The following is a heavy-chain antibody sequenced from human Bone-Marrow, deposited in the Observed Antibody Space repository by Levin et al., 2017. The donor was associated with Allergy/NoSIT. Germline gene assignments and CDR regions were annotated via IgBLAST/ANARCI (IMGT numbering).Heavy chain of an antibody. CDR1: GFSISSGYY. Sequence: PSEILSLTCTVSGFSISSGYYWGWIRQPPGKGLEWIGVIYHSGTTYYNPSLKSRVSISVDTSKMQFSLRLTSVTAADTAVYYCARDYGDYVPGDAFDVWGQGTMVTVSS. D-gene: IGHD4-17*01. CDR3: ARDYGDYVPGDAFDV. V-gene: IGHV4-38-2*02. CDR2: IYHSGTT. J-gene: IGHJ3*01.